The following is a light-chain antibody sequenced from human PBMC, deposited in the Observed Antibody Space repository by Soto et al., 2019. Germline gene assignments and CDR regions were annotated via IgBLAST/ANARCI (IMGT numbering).Light chain of an antibody. J-gene: IGKJ5*01. CDR1: QSVSIN. CDR3: QQYNNWPPT. Sequence: EFVCTQAPGTLSFSPGERATLSCGASQSVSINLAWCQQRPGQAPRLLIYNVSTTATGIPDRISGSGSGTEFTLTISSLQSEDLAVYYCQQYNNWPPTFGRGTRLEIK. V-gene: IGKV3-15*01. CDR2: NVS.